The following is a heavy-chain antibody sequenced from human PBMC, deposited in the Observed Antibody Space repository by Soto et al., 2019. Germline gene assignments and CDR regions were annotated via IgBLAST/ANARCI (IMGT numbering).Heavy chain of an antibody. Sequence: PGESLKISCQGSGYRFNDYWISWVRQMPGKGLEWMGRIDPSDSQIKYSPSFQGHITISSDKSFSTAYLEWKSLKASDTAIYYCARHPSARDDFALWGRGTLVTVSS. V-gene: IGHV5-10-1*01. D-gene: IGHD3-10*01. J-gene: IGHJ2*01. CDR2: IDPSDSQI. CDR3: ARHPSARDDFAL. CDR1: GYRFNDYW.